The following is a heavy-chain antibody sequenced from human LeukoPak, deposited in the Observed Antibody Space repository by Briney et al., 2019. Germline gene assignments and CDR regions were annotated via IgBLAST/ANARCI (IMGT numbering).Heavy chain of an antibody. V-gene: IGHV3-48*03. D-gene: IGHD3-10*01. Sequence: GGSLRLSCAASGFTFSSYEMNWVRQAPGKGLEWVSYISSSGSTIYYADSVKGRFTISRDNAKNSLYLQMNSLRAEDTAVYYCARVSTMVRGVITEDYDAFDIWGQGTMVTVSS. CDR3: ARVSTMVRGVITEDYDAFDI. CDR2: ISSSGSTI. CDR1: GFTFSSYE. J-gene: IGHJ3*02.